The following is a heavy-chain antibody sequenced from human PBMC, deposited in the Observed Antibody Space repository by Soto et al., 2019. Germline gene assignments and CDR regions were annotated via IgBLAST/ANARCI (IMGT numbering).Heavy chain of an antibody. V-gene: IGHV1-69*06. Sequence: QVQLVQSGAEVKTPGSSVRVSCKTAGRTFLISAIAWLRQAPGQGLEWLGGIIPILGTIHIAQNFPGRVNFTADRSTSTAYMDLSRLKSEDTATYFCARGKEWEQPSSQYYFDYWGQGSQVIVTS. CDR1: GRTFLISA. CDR3: ARGKEWEQPSSQYYFDY. D-gene: IGHD1-26*01. CDR2: IIPILGTI. J-gene: IGHJ4*02.